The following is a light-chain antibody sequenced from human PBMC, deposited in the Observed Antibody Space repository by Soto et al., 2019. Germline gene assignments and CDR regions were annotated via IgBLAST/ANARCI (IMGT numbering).Light chain of an antibody. CDR1: QTVSTNY. CDR2: DAS. V-gene: IGKV3-20*01. CDR3: QQMGT. J-gene: IGKJ1*01. Sequence: EIVLTQSPGTLSLSPAGRATLACRASQTVSTNYLAWYQQKPGQAPRLLIYDASNRATGIPARFSGSGSGTDFTLTISRLEPEDFAVYYCQQMGTFGQGTKVDIK.